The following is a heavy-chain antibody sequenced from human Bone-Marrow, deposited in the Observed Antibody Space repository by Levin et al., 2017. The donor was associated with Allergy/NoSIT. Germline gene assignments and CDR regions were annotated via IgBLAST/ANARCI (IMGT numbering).Heavy chain of an antibody. D-gene: IGHD4-17*01. CDR3: ARGTDYGDPAWYFAV. J-gene: IGHJ2*01. CDR1: GYSFTSHW. Sequence: ASVKVSCKGSGYSFTSHWIGWVRQMPGKGLEWMGIIYPGDSDTRYSPSFQGQVTISADKSISTAYLQWSSLKASDTAMYYCARGTDYGDPAWYFAVWGRGTLVTVSS. CDR2: IYPGDSDT. V-gene: IGHV5-51*01.